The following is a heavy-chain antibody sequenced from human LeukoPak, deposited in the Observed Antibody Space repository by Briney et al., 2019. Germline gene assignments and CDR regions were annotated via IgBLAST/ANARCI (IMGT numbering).Heavy chain of an antibody. Sequence: SETLSLTCTVSSGSISTSNYYWGWIRQPPGKGLEWIGSIYYSGSTYYNPSLKSRVTISVDTSKNQFSLKLSSVTAADTAVYYCARRPVSSSWPDDDYWGQGTLVTVSS. J-gene: IGHJ4*02. V-gene: IGHV4-39*01. CDR1: SGSISTSNYY. D-gene: IGHD6-13*01. CDR3: ARRPVSSSWPDDDY. CDR2: IYYSGST.